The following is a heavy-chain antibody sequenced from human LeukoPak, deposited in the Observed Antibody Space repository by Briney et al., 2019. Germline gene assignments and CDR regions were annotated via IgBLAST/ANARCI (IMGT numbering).Heavy chain of an antibody. V-gene: IGHV5-51*01. CDR3: ARHGRGSRSPNTFDI. Sequence: GESLKISCKGSGYSFTKYWIGWVRQMPGKGLQWMGVIYPDDSDIRYSPSFQGQVTISADKSIITAYLRWSSLKASDTAMYHCARHGRGSRSPNTFDIWGQGTMVTVSS. CDR2: IYPDDSDI. D-gene: IGHD3-10*01. CDR1: GYSFTKYW. J-gene: IGHJ3*02.